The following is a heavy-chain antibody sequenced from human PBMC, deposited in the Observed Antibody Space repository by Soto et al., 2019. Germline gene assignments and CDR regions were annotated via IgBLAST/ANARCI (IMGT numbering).Heavy chain of an antibody. Sequence: QVQLVQSGAEVKKPGSSVKVSCKASGGTFSRYAISWVRQAPGQGFEWMGGIIPVFGRANYAQKFQGRVTITADESTSTGYMELRSLTSEDTAVYYCARDGTLYDSSAYYYVYWGQGTLVTVSS. J-gene: IGHJ4*02. CDR1: GGTFSRYA. D-gene: IGHD3-22*01. CDR3: ARDGTLYDSSAYYYVY. CDR2: IIPVFGRA. V-gene: IGHV1-69*01.